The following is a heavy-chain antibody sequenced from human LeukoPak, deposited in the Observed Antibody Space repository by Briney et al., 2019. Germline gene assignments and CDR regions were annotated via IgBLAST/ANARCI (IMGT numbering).Heavy chain of an antibody. J-gene: IGHJ4*02. Sequence: ASETLSLTCAVYGVSFSGYDWSWIRQSPGKGLEWIGEINHSGSTKYNPPLKSRVTISVDTSKNQFSLKLSSVTAADTAVYYCARGLRETEPGTAAPGTYYFDYWGQGSLVTVSS. CDR1: GVSFSGYD. D-gene: IGHD6-13*01. V-gene: IGHV4-34*01. CDR2: INHSGST. CDR3: ARGLRETEPGTAAPGTYYFDY.